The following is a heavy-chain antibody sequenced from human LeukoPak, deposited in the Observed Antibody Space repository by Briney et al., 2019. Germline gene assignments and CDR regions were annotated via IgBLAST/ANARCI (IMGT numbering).Heavy chain of an antibody. CDR2: IYYSGST. D-gene: IGHD3-9*01. CDR1: GGSISSSSYY. CDR3: ARGKTYFDWLLVY. J-gene: IGHJ4*02. Sequence: SETLSLTCTVSGGSISSSSYYWGWIRQPPGKGLEWIGSIYYSGSTYYNPSLKSRVTISVDTSKNQFSLKLSSVTAADTAVYYCARGKTYFDWLLVYWGQGTLVTVSS. V-gene: IGHV4-39*07.